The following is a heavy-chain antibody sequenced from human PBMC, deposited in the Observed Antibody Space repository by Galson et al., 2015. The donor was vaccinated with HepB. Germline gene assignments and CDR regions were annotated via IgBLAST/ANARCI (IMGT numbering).Heavy chain of an antibody. CDR1: GFTFSSYW. Sequence: SLRLSCAASGFTFSSYWMSWVRQAPGEGLEWVANIKQDGSERYYVDSVKGRFTISRDNAKNSLYLQMNSLRVEDTAVYYCARDVAVAVVGCFDVWSQGTMVTVSS. CDR3: ARDVAVAVVGCFDV. CDR2: IKQDGSER. J-gene: IGHJ3*01. D-gene: IGHD6-19*01. V-gene: IGHV3-7*01.